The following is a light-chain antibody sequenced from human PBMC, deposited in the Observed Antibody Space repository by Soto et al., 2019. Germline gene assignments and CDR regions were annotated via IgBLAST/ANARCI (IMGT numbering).Light chain of an antibody. Sequence: QSALTQPASVSGSPGQSITISCTGTSSDVGGYNYVSWYQQHPAKAPKLMIFEVSNRTSVVSNRFSGSKSGNTASLTISGLQDEDEAEYYCSSYTSSSTLVVFGGGTKLTVL. CDR1: SSDVGGYNY. V-gene: IGLV2-14*01. CDR3: SSYTSSSTLVV. CDR2: EVS. J-gene: IGLJ2*01.